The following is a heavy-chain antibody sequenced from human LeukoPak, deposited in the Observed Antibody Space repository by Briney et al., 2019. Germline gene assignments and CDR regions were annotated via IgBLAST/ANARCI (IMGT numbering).Heavy chain of an antibody. J-gene: IGHJ5*02. CDR3: ARVNGGRFGELFGSPSPWDYGGFDP. CDR2: INPNSGGT. Sequence: ASVKVSCKASGYTFTGYYMHWVRQAPGQGLEWMGWINPNSGGTNYAQKFQGRVTMTRDTPISTAYMELSRLRSDDTAVYYCARVNGGRFGELFGSPSPWDYGGFDPWGQGTLVTVSS. CDR1: GYTFTGYY. D-gene: IGHD3-10*01. V-gene: IGHV1-2*02.